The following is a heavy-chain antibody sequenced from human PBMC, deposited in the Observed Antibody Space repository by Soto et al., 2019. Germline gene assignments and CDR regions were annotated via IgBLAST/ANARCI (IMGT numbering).Heavy chain of an antibody. CDR1: GFTFSNYG. Sequence: PGGPLRLSCAAPGFTFSNYGMHWVRQAPGKGLEWVALILHDGSNEYYADSVKGRFTISRDNSKNTLYLQMNSLRGDDTAVYYCAKSRDGYSFYYYYGMDVWGQGTRVTVYS. D-gene: IGHD4-4*01. CDR3: AKSRDGYSFYYYYGMDV. J-gene: IGHJ6*02. CDR2: ILHDGSNE. V-gene: IGHV3-30*18.